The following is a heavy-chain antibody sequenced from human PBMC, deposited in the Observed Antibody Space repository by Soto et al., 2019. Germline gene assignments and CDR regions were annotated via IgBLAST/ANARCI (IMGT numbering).Heavy chain of an antibody. CDR1: GGSISSGGYY. J-gene: IGHJ4*02. D-gene: IGHD2-8*02. CDR3: ARDKITGLFDY. CDR2: IYYSGTT. Sequence: SETLSLTCTVSGGSISSGGYYWSWIRQHPGKGLEWIGYIYYSGTTYYNPSLKSRVTISVDTSKNQFSLKLTSVTAADTAVYYCARDKITGLFDYWGQGTLVTVSS. V-gene: IGHV4-31*03.